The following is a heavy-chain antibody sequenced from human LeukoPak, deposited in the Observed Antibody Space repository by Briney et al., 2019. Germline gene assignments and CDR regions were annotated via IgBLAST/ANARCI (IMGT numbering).Heavy chain of an antibody. D-gene: IGHD3-9*01. CDR2: FDPEDGET. Sequence: ASVKVSCKVSGYTLTELSMHWVRQAPGKGLEWMGGFDPEDGETIYAQKFQGRVTMTEDTSTDTAYMELSSLRSEDTAVYYCARLGYFDWFQGGYYYYYMDVWGKGTTVTVSS. CDR1: GYTLTELS. J-gene: IGHJ6*03. CDR3: ARLGYFDWFQGGYYYYYMDV. V-gene: IGHV1-24*01.